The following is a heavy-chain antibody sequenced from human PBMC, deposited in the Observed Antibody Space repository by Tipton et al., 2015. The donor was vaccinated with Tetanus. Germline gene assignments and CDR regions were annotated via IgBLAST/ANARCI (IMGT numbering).Heavy chain of an antibody. D-gene: IGHD1-7*01. CDR2: LSYIGTT. J-gene: IGHJ4*02. CDR1: GASISGYY. CDR3: ARGGGDNWNFWPD. Sequence: LRLSCTVSGASISGYYWAWIRQPAGKGLEWIGYLSYIGTTNYNPSLESRVTISSDTSRNQFSLRLSSITAADTAIYYCARGGGDNWNFWPDWGQGTLVTVFS. V-gene: IGHV4-59*01.